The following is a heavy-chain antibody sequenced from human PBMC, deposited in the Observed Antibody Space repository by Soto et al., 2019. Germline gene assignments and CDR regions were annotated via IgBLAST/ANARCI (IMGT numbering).Heavy chain of an antibody. D-gene: IGHD3-10*01. CDR1: GYTFTSYA. V-gene: IGHV1-3*01. J-gene: IGHJ4*02. CDR2: INAGNGNT. Sequence: ASVKVSCKASGYTFTSYAMHWVRQAPGQRLEWMGWINAGNGNTKYSQKFQGRVTITRDTSASTAYMELSSLRSEDTAVYYCARAGPIVVVPAPLRNYYGSGSYSFDYWGQGTLVTVSS. CDR3: ARAGPIVVVPAPLRNYYGSGSYSFDY.